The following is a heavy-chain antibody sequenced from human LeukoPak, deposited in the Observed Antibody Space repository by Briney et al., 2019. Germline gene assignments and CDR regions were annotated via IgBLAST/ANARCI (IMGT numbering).Heavy chain of an antibody. J-gene: IGHJ4*02. V-gene: IGHV3-30*18. CDR2: ISYDGSNK. Sequence: GGSLRLSCAASGFTFSSYGMRWVRQAPGKGLEWVTVISYDGSNKYYADSVKGRFTISRDNSKNTLYLQMNSLRAEDTAVYYCAKDEADYWGQGTLVTVSS. CDR1: GFTFSSYG. CDR3: AKDEADY.